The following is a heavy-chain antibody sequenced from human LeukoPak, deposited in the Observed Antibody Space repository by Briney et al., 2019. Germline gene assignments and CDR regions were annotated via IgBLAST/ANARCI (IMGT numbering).Heavy chain of an antibody. Sequence: GGSLRLSCVASGFTFSTSGMHWVRQSPGKGLDWVAFIRNDGNKKNYAESVKGRFTISRDNSKNTLYLQMDSLSAEDTAVYYCARASNIVATRWGQGTLVTVSS. V-gene: IGHV3-30*02. CDR1: GFTFSTSG. CDR2: IRNDGNKK. J-gene: IGHJ4*02. CDR3: ARASNIVATR. D-gene: IGHD5-12*01.